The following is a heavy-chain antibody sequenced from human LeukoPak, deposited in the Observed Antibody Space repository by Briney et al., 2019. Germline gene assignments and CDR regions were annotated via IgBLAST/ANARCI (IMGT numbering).Heavy chain of an antibody. Sequence: PGGSLRLSCAASGFTFSSYWISWVRQAPGKWLEWVANIKQDGSEKNYVDSVKGRFTISRDNAKNSLYLQMNSLRAEDTAVYYCARDMPFGVYWGQGTLVTVSS. CDR3: ARDMPFGVY. V-gene: IGHV3-7*03. D-gene: IGHD3-16*01. J-gene: IGHJ4*02. CDR1: GFTFSSYW. CDR2: IKQDGSEK.